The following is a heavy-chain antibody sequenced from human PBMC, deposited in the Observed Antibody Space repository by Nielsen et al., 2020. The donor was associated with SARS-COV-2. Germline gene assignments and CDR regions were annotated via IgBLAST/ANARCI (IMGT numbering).Heavy chain of an antibody. CDR1: GFTFSSYA. Sequence: GESLKISCAASGFTFSSYAMSWVRQAPGKGLEWVSVIYSGGSSTYYADSVKGRFTISRDNSKNTLYLQMNSLRAEDTAVYYCAREKIVALDYWGQGTLVTVSS. V-gene: IGHV3-23*03. J-gene: IGHJ4*02. D-gene: IGHD5-12*01. CDR2: IYSGGSST. CDR3: AREKIVALDY.